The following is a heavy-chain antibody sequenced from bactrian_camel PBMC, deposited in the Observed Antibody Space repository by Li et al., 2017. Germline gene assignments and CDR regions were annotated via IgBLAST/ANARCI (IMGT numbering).Heavy chain of an antibody. CDR2: INEGGGST. CDR1: GFTFSSYS. CDR3: AFDRLIATMPFGPFVY. V-gene: IGHV3S1*01. J-gene: IGHJ4*01. Sequence: HVQLVESGGGLVQPGGSLRLSCAASGFTFSSYSMYWVRQTPGKGLEWVSAINEGGGSTYAADSVKGRFTISKDNAKNILYLQMNSLKVEDTAVYYCAFDRLIATMPFGPFVYWGQGTQVTVS. D-gene: IGHD4*01.